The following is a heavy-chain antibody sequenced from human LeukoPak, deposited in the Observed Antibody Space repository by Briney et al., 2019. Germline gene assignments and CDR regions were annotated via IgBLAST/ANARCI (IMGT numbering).Heavy chain of an antibody. CDR2: INPDGSFT. D-gene: IGHD4-17*01. J-gene: IGHJ4*02. Sequence: PGGSLRLSCAASGFTFSTYWMHWVRQAPGKGLVWVSRINPDGSFTTYADSVKGRFTISRDNAKNTVYLQMNSLGAEDSAMYYCASPTTVTTKHDYWGQGTLVTVSS. CDR3: ASPTTVTTKHDY. V-gene: IGHV3-74*01. CDR1: GFTFSTYW.